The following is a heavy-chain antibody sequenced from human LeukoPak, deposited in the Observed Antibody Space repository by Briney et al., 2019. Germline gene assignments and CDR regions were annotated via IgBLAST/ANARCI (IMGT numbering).Heavy chain of an antibody. V-gene: IGHV4-39*01. D-gene: IGHD4-17*01. J-gene: IGHJ6*03. CDR2: VYYSGTT. CDR1: GRSVSSTSYY. CDR3: AKQSYGDHEYYYYRDV. Sequence: SETLSLTCSVSGRSVSSTSYYWGWIRQPPGKGLEWMGTVYYSGTTYSNPSLKSRVTISVDTSKNQFSLKLRSVTAADTAVYYCAKQSYGDHEYYYYRDVWGKGTTVIVSS.